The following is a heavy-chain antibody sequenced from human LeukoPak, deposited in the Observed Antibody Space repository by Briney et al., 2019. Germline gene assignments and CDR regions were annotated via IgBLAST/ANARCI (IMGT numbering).Heavy chain of an antibody. CDR3: ARGVGTANYYTN. Sequence: GGSLRLSCAASGFTFSNYWMTWVRQAPGKGLEWVASIKLDGSEKYYVDSVKGRFTISRDNAKNSLYLQMNGLRAEDTAIYYCARGVGTANYYTNWGQGTLVTVSS. D-gene: IGHD4/OR15-4a*01. CDR2: IKLDGSEK. V-gene: IGHV3-7*01. J-gene: IGHJ4*02. CDR1: GFTFSNYW.